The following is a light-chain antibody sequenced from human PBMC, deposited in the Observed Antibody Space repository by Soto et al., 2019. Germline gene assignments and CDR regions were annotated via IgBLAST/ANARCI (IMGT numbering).Light chain of an antibody. J-gene: IGKJ2*01. CDR1: QSVSSN. CDR3: QQYNNWPYT. CDR2: ASS. Sequence: EIVMTQSPATLSVSPGERATLSCRASQSVSSNLAWYQHKPGQGPRLLIYASSTRATGIPARFSGSGSGTESTLTISSLQSEDVAVYHCQQYNNWPYTFGQGTKLEMK. V-gene: IGKV3-15*01.